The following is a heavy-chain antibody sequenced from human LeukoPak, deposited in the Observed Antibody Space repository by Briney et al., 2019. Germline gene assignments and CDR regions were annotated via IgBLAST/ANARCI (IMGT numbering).Heavy chain of an antibody. D-gene: IGHD4-17*01. CDR2: IKNSDNSA. CDR1: GFTFSTYA. Sequence: GGYLRLSCTASGFTFSTYAMRWVRQAPGKGLEWVAAIKNSDNSAYYIDSVKGRFTISRDNSKNTLFLQMNSLRAEDTAVYYCAKVVGDFNFWGQGTLVTVSS. V-gene: IGHV3-23*01. J-gene: IGHJ4*02. CDR3: AKVVGDFNF.